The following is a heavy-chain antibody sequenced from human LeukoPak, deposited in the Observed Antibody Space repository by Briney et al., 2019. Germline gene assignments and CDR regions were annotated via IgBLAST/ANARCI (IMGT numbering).Heavy chain of an antibody. V-gene: IGHV1-18*01. CDR2: ISAYNGNT. D-gene: IGHD1-14*01. CDR1: GYTFTSYG. J-gene: IGHJ4*02. Sequence: ASVKVSCKASGYTFTSYGISWVRQAPGQGLEWMGWISAYNGNTNYAQKLQGRVTMTRDTSTSTVYMELSSLRSEDTAVYYCARDGPITRYESLTPPDYWGQGTLVTVSS. CDR3: ARDGPITRYESLTPPDY.